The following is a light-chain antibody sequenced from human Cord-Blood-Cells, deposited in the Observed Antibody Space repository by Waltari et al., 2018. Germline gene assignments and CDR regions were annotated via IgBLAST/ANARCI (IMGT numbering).Light chain of an antibody. V-gene: IGKV1-6*01. CDR1: QGIRND. CDR2: AAS. CDR3: LQDYNYPWT. J-gene: IGKJ1*01. Sequence: AIQMTQSPSSLSASVGDRVTITCRASQGIRNDLGWYRQKPGKAPKLLIYAASSLQSGVPSRFSGSESGTDFTLTISSLQPEDFATYYCLQDYNYPWTFGQGTKVEIK.